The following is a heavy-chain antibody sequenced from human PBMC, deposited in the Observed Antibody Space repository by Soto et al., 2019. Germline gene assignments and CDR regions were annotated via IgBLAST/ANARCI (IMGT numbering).Heavy chain of an antibody. CDR1: GFTFSSYA. CDR2: ISYDGSNK. CDR3: ARALHPPQWPAPDYYYYYGMDV. D-gene: IGHD6-19*01. V-gene: IGHV3-30-3*01. J-gene: IGHJ6*02. Sequence: PGGSLRLSCAASGFTFSSYAMHWVRQAPGKGLEWVAVISYDGSNKYYADSVKGRFTISRDNSKNTLYLQMNSLRAEDTAVYYCARALHPPQWPAPDYYYYYGMDVWGQGTTVTVSS.